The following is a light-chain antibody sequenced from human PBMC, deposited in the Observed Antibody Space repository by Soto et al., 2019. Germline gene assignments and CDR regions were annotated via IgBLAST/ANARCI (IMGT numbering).Light chain of an antibody. Sequence: EIVMTQSPATLSVSPGERATLSCRASQSVSGNLAGYQQIPGQAPRLLIYGASTRATGIPARFSGSGSGTEFTLTISSLRSEDFAVYYCRQYNNWPPITFGQWTRLEIK. J-gene: IGKJ5*01. CDR1: QSVSGN. V-gene: IGKV3-15*01. CDR2: GAS. CDR3: RQYNNWPPIT.